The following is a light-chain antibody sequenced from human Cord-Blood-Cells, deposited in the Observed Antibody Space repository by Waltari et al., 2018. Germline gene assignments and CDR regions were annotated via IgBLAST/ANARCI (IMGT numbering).Light chain of an antibody. V-gene: IGKV1-13*02. J-gene: IGKJ1*01. CDR2: DAS. CDR1: QGISSA. Sequence: IQLTHSPSSLSASVGDRVTITCRASQGISSALAWYQQKPGKAPKLLIYDASSLESGVPSRFSGSGSGTDFTLTISSLQPEDFATYYCQQFNSYPWTFGQGTKVEIK. CDR3: QQFNSYPWT.